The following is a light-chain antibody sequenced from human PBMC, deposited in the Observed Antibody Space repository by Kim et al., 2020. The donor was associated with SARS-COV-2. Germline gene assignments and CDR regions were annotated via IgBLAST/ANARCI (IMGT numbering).Light chain of an antibody. CDR2: KAS. J-gene: IGKJ1*01. CDR1: QSISSW. CDR3: QQYNSYPWT. V-gene: IGKV1-5*03. Sequence: ESVGDRVTITCRASQSISSWLAWYQQKPGKAPKLLIYKASSLESGVPSRFSGSGSGTEFTLTISSLQPDDFATYYCQQYNSYPWTFGQGTKVEIK.